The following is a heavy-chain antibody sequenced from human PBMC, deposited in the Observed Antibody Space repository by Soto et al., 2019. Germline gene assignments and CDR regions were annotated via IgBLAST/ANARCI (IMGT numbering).Heavy chain of an antibody. J-gene: IGHJ4*02. Sequence: PSETLSLTCTVSGGSVSSGSYYWSWIRQPPGKGLEWIGYIYYSGSTNYNPSLKSRVTISVDTSKNQFSLKLSSVTAADTAVYYCARTVATDYFDYWGQGTLVTVS. CDR1: GGSVSSGSYY. CDR2: IYYSGST. CDR3: ARTVATDYFDY. D-gene: IGHD4-17*01. V-gene: IGHV4-61*01.